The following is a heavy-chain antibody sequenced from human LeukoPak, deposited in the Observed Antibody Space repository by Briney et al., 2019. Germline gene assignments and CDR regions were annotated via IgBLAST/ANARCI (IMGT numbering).Heavy chain of an antibody. J-gene: IGHJ5*02. CDR3: AKEGAGYGGNYDLAA. V-gene: IGHV3-23*01. D-gene: IGHD4-23*01. CDR1: GFTFSSYG. Sequence: PGGSLRLSCAASGFTFSSYGMSWVRQAPGKGLEWVSAISGSGGSTYYADSVKGRFTISRDNSKNTLYLQMNSLRAEDTAVYYCAKEGAGYGGNYDLAAWGQGTLVTVSS. CDR2: ISGSGGST.